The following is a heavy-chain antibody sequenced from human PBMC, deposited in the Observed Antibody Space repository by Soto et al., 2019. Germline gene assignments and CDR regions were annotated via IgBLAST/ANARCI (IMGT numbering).Heavy chain of an antibody. CDR1: GGSISSYY. CDR3: AGSQSSGSHRIIPPRFDY. CDR2: IYYSGST. J-gene: IGHJ4*02. Sequence: SETLSLTCTVSGGSISSYYWSWIRQPPGKGLEWIGYIYYSGSTNYNPSLKSRVTISVDTSKNQFSLKLSSVTAADTAVYYCAGSQSSGSHRIIPPRFDYWGQGTRVTVSS. V-gene: IGHV4-59*01. D-gene: IGHD6-25*01.